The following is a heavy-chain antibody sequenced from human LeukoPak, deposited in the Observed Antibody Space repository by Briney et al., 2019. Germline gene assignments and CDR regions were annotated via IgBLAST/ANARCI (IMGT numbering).Heavy chain of an antibody. V-gene: IGHV3-30*02. CDR2: IRYDGSNK. CDR3: AKVAGSSGGPFDY. D-gene: IGHD6-19*01. J-gene: IGHJ4*02. Sequence: PGGSLRLSCAASGFTSSSYGMHWVRQAPGKGLEWVAFIRYDGSNKYYADSVKGRFTISRDNSKNTLYLQMNSLRAEDTAVYYCAKVAGSSGGPFDYWGQGTLVTVSS. CDR1: GFTSSSYG.